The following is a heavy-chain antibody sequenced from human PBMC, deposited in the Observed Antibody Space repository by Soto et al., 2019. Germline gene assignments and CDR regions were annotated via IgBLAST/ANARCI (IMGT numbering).Heavy chain of an antibody. V-gene: IGHV4-39*01. Sequence: SETLSLTCTVSGGSISSSSYYWGWIRQPPGKGLEWIGSIYYSGSTYYNPSLKSRVTISVDTSKNQFSLKLSSVTAADTAVYYCARLAAVAGTSYWGQGTLVTVSS. D-gene: IGHD6-19*01. CDR3: ARLAAVAGTSY. CDR1: GGSISSSSYY. J-gene: IGHJ4*02. CDR2: IYYSGST.